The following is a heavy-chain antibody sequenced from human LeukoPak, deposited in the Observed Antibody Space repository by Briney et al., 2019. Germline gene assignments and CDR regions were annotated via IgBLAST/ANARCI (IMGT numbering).Heavy chain of an antibody. CDR3: ARGGSGSYQYYYYYYMDV. Sequence: PGGSLRLSCVASGFTFSDYYMSWIRQAPGKGLEWISYISSSGTTIYYTDSVKGRLTISRDNAKNSLYLQMNSLRAEDTALYHCARGGSGSYQYYYYYYMDVWGKGTTVTISS. V-gene: IGHV3-11*01. D-gene: IGHD3-10*01. CDR2: ISSSGTTI. CDR1: GFTFSDYY. J-gene: IGHJ6*03.